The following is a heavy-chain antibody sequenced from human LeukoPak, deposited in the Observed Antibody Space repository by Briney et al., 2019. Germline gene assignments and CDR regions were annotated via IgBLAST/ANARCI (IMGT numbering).Heavy chain of an antibody. CDR3: ARDLLVAVAGTEDYYYYGMDV. V-gene: IGHV3-21*01. CDR2: VSSSSTYI. CDR1: GFTFSSYS. J-gene: IGHJ6*02. D-gene: IGHD6-19*01. Sequence: GGSLRLSCAASGFTFSSYSMNWVRQAPGKGLEWVSSVSSSSTYIYYADSVKGRFTISRDNAKNSLYLQMNSLRAEDTAVYYCARDLLVAVAGTEDYYYYGMDVWGQGTTVTVSS.